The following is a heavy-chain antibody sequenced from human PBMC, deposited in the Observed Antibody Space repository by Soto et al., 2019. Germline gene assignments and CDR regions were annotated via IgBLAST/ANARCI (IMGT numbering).Heavy chain of an antibody. CDR3: ARGYDILTGYRYYFDY. J-gene: IGHJ4*02. CDR2: ISSSSSTI. V-gene: IGHV3-48*01. CDR1: GFTFSSYS. Sequence: EVQLVEAGGGLVQPGGSLRLSCAASGFTFSSYSMNWVRQAPGKGLEWVSYISSSSSTIDYADSVKGRFTISRDNAKNSLYLQMNSLRAEDTAVYYCARGYDILTGYRYYFDYWGQGTLVTVSS. D-gene: IGHD3-9*01.